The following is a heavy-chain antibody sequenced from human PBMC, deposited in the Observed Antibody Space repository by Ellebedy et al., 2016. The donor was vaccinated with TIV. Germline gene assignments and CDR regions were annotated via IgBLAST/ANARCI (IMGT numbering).Heavy chain of an antibody. D-gene: IGHD6-19*01. CDR1: GFTFSDYY. Sequence: GESLKISCAASGFTFSDYYMNWIRQAPGKGLEWVSYMRSVSSNTNYADSVKGRFTVSKDNAKTSLYLQRNSLRAEDTDVYYCARRVAGKAYFDYWGQGTLVTVSS. V-gene: IGHV3-11*06. CDR3: ARRVAGKAYFDY. CDR2: MRSVSSNT. J-gene: IGHJ4*02.